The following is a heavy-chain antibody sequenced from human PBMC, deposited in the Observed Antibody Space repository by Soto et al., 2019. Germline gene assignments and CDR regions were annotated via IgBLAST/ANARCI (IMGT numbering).Heavy chain of an antibody. J-gene: IGHJ4*02. D-gene: IGHD3-10*01. V-gene: IGHV3-23*01. CDR2: ISGSGGST. CDR1: GFTFSSYA. Sequence: GGSLRLSCAASGFTFSSYAMSWVRQAPGKGLEWVSAISGSGGSTYYADSVKGRFTISRDNSKNTLYLQMNSLRAEDTAVYYCAKALDYYGSGSYGAFDYWGQGTLVTVSS. CDR3: AKALDYYGSGSYGAFDY.